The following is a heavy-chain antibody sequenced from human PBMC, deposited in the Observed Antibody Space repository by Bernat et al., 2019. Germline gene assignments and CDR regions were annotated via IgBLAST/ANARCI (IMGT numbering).Heavy chain of an antibody. D-gene: IGHD3-3*01. J-gene: IGHJ4*02. CDR1: GFTFSSYG. CDR3: AKVFYDFWSGPPDY. Sequence: QVQLVESGGGVVQPERSLRLSCAASGFTFSSYGMHWVRQAPGKGLEWVAVISYDGSNKYYADSVKGRFTISRDNSKNTLYLQMNSLRAEDTAVYYCAKVFYDFWSGPPDYWGQGTLVIVSS. CDR2: ISYDGSNK. V-gene: IGHV3-30*18.